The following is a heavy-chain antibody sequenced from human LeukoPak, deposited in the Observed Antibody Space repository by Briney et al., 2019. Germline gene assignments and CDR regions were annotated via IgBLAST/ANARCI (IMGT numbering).Heavy chain of an antibody. Sequence: SETLSLTCTVSGGSISSSSYYWGWIRQPPGKGLEWIGSIYYSGSTYYNPSLKSRVTISVDTSKNQFSLKLSSVTAADTAVYYCAGHEIAAAGTPEYFQHWGQGTLVTVSS. J-gene: IGHJ1*01. CDR2: IYYSGST. D-gene: IGHD6-13*01. CDR1: GGSISSSSYY. V-gene: IGHV4-39*01. CDR3: AGHEIAAAGTPEYFQH.